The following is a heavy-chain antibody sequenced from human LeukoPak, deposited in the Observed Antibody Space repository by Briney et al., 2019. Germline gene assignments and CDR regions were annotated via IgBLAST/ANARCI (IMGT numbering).Heavy chain of an antibody. CDR3: ARSYLEYSSSSIYSGSYYSY. CDR1: EGTFSSYA. CDR2: IIPIFGTA. Sequence: GASVKVSCKASEGTFSSYAISWVRQAPGQGLEWMGGIIPIFGTANYAQKFQGRVTITTDESASTAYMELSSLRSEDTAVYYCARSYLEYSSSSIYSGSYYSYWGQGTLVTVSS. D-gene: IGHD6-6*01. J-gene: IGHJ4*02. V-gene: IGHV1-69*05.